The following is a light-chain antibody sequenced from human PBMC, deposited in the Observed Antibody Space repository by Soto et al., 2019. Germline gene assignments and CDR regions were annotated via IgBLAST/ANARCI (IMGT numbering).Light chain of an antibody. J-gene: IGKJ1*01. CDR3: QQYNSYPGT. Sequence: SVGDRGTITSRASQGISSYLAWYQEKPGKAPKLLIYAASTFQTGVPSRFSGSGSGTEFTLTISSLQPDDFATYYCQQYNSYPGTFGQGTKVDI. V-gene: IGKV1-9*01. CDR2: AAS. CDR1: QGISSY.